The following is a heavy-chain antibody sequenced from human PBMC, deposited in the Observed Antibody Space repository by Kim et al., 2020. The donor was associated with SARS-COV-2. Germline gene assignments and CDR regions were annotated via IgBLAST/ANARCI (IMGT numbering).Heavy chain of an antibody. V-gene: IGHV4-39*01. CDR3: ARHWFFLGGYGPLDY. J-gene: IGHJ4*02. D-gene: IGHD6-13*01. Sequence: PSIKSSVTISVDTSKIQFSLKLSSGTAADTAVYYCARHWFFLGGYGPLDYWGQGTLVTVSS.